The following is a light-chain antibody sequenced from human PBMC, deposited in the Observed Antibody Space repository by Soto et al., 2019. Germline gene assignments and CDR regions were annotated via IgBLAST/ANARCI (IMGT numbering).Light chain of an antibody. Sequence: ERVMTQSPATLSVSPGERATLSCRASQSVSRYLAWYQQKPGQAPRLLIYGASTRATGIPARFSGSGSGTEFTLTISSLQSEDFAVYYCHQYNNWPHTFGQGTKLEIK. V-gene: IGKV3-15*01. CDR2: GAS. J-gene: IGKJ2*01. CDR3: HQYNNWPHT. CDR1: QSVSRY.